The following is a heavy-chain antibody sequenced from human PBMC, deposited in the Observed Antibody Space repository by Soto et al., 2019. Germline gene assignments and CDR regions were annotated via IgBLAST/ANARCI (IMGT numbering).Heavy chain of an antibody. CDR1: GFTFSSYA. V-gene: IGHV3-23*01. J-gene: IGHJ2*01. CDR3: ARIPPASSSYDITGFPWYFDL. D-gene: IGHD3-22*01. Sequence: EVQLLESGGGLVQPGGSLRLSCAASGFTFSSYAMSWVRQAPGKGLEWVSGISSGGASTYYADSVKGRFTVSRDKSKNPLFLQMSSLRAEDTALYYCARIPPASSSYDITGFPWYFDLWGRGTLVTVSS. CDR2: ISSGGAST.